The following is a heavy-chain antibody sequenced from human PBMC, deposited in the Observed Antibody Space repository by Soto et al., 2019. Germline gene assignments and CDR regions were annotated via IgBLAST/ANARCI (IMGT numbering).Heavy chain of an antibody. V-gene: IGHV3-33*01. J-gene: IGHJ4*02. CDR3: ARYTVTTGFDY. CDR1: GFTFSSYG. CDR2: IWYDGSNK. Sequence: QVQLVESGGGVVQPGRSLRLSCAASGFTFSSYGMHWVRQAPGKGLEWVAVIWYDGSNKYYADSVKGRFTISRDNSKNTLDLQMNSLRAEVTAVYYCARYTVTTGFDYWGQGTLVTVS. D-gene: IGHD4-17*01.